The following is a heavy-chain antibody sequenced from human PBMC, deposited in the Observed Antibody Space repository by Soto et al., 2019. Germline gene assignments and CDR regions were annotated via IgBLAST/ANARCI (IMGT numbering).Heavy chain of an antibody. V-gene: IGHV3-30-3*01. D-gene: IGHD2-2*02. Sequence: GSLRLSCAASGFTFSSYAMHWVRQAPGKGLEWVAVISYDGSNKYYADSVKGRFTISRDNSKNTLYLQMNSLRAEDTAVYYCARDIVVVPAAIPKYYYYYYGMDVWGQGTTVTVSS. J-gene: IGHJ6*02. CDR3: ARDIVVVPAAIPKYYYYYYGMDV. CDR1: GFTFSSYA. CDR2: ISYDGSNK.